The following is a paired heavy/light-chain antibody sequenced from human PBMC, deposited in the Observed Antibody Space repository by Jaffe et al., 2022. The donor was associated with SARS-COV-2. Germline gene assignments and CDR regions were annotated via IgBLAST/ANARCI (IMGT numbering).Heavy chain of an antibody. V-gene: IGHV3-30*04. D-gene: IGHD3-16*01. CDR1: GFTFSSSA. J-gene: IGHJ1*01. CDR3: ARQRAWALSAEYFQH. Sequence: QVQLVESGGGVVQPGRSLRLSCAASGFTFSSSAMHWVRQAPGKGLEWVALISYDGSNKYYADSVKSRFTISRDNSKNTLYLQMNSLRAEDTAVYYCARQRAWALSAEYFQHWGQGTLVTVSS. CDR2: ISYDGSNK.
Light chain of an antibody. CDR3: QQYGNSPGT. CDR2: GAS. Sequence: EIVLTQSPGTLSLSPGERATLSCRASQSVSSSYLAWYQQKPGQAPRLLIYGASSRATGIPDRFSGSGSGTDFTLTISRLEPEDFAVYYCQQYGNSPGTFGQGTKVEIK. CDR1: QSVSSSY. J-gene: IGKJ1*01. V-gene: IGKV3-20*01.